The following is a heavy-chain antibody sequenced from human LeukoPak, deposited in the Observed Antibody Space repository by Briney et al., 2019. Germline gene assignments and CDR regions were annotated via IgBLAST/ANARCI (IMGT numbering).Heavy chain of an antibody. V-gene: IGHV4-34*01. Sequence: SETLSLTCAVYGGSFSGYYWSWIRQPPGKGLEWIGEINHSGSTNYNPSLKSRVTISVDTSKNQFSLKLSSVTAADTAVYYCARSKSYYYDSPCDYWGQGTLVTVSS. CDR2: INHSGST. CDR1: GGSFSGYY. J-gene: IGHJ4*02. D-gene: IGHD3-22*01. CDR3: ARSKSYYYDSPCDY.